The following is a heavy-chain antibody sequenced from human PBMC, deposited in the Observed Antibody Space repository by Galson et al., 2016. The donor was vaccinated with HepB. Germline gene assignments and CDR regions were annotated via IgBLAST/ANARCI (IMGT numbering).Heavy chain of an antibody. D-gene: IGHD5-18*01. CDR3: ARDNGYSYGYWDY. J-gene: IGHJ4*02. CDR2: INPSSGGSA. CDR1: GYTFINYF. V-gene: IGHV1-46*01. Sequence: SVKVSCKASGYTFINYFLHWVRQAPGQGPEWMGIINPSSGGSANFAQKFQGRVSMTSDRSTSTVYMELSSLRSEATAVYYCARDNGYSYGYWDYWGQGTLVTVSS.